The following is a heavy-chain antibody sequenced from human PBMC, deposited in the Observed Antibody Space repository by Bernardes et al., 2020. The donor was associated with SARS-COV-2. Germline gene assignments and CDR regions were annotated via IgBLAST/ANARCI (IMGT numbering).Heavy chain of an antibody. CDR2: ISGRGGT. V-gene: IGHV3-23*01. J-gene: IGHJ4*02. CDR1: GFTFSSYA. CDR3: AKQSHDFGDSRFDF. D-gene: IGHD4-17*01. Sequence: GGSLRLSCAASGFTFSSYAMSWVRQAPGKGLEWVSTISGRGGTYYADSVKGRFTISRDNSKMTLYVQMNSLRAEDTAVYYCAKQSHDFGDSRFDFWGQGTLFSV.